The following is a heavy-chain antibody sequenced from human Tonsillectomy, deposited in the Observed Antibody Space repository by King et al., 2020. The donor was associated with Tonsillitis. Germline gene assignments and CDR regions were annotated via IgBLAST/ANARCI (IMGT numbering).Heavy chain of an antibody. V-gene: IGHV3-74*01. CDR2: LNVEGTTT. CDR3: VRCLNQGFYH. J-gene: IGHJ4*01. D-gene: IGHD1-14*01. Sequence: VQLVESGGGLVQPGGSVRLSCVVSEFTFSIYWMHWVRQAPGKGLVWVARLNVEGTTTSYADSVKGRFTISRDNAMNTVYLQMNSLTVEDTAVYYCVRCLNQGFYHWGQGSLVNGSS. CDR1: EFTFSIYW.